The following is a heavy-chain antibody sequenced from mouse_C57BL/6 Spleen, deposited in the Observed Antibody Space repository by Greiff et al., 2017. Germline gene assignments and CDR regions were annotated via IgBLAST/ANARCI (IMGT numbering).Heavy chain of an antibody. Sequence: VQLQQSGPGLVQPSQSLSITCTVSGFSLTSYGVHWVRQSPGKGLEWLGVIWSGGSTDNNAAFISRLSISKDNSKSQVFFKMNSLQADDTAIYYCAINRDYDLFDYWGQGTTLTVSS. CDR2: IWSGGST. D-gene: IGHD2-4*01. V-gene: IGHV2-2*01. CDR3: AINRDYDLFDY. J-gene: IGHJ2*01. CDR1: GFSLTSYG.